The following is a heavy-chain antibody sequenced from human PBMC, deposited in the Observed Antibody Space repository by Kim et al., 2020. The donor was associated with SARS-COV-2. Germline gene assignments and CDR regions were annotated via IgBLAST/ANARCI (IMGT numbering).Heavy chain of an antibody. Sequence: GGSLRLSCAASGFTFSSYAMHWVRQAPGKGLEWVAVISYDGSNKYYADSVKGRFTISRDNSKNTLYLQMNSLRAEDTAVYYCARVRVWGGAFDIWGQGT. J-gene: IGHJ3*02. CDR1: GFTFSSYA. CDR3: ARVRVWGGAFDI. D-gene: IGHD3-16*01. CDR2: ISYDGSNK. V-gene: IGHV3-30*04.